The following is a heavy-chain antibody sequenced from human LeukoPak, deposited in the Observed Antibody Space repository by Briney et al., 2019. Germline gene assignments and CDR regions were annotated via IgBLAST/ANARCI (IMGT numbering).Heavy chain of an antibody. D-gene: IGHD3-9*01. CDR2: IYYSGST. CDR1: GGSISSYY. CDR3: ARRGLRYFDWFKSYWFDP. Sequence: SETLSLTCTVSGGSISSYYWSWIRQPPGKGLEWIGYIYYSGSTNYNPSLKSRVTISVDTSKNQFSLKLSSVTAADTAVYYCARRGLRYFDWFKSYWFDPWGQGTLVTVSS. J-gene: IGHJ5*02. V-gene: IGHV4-59*12.